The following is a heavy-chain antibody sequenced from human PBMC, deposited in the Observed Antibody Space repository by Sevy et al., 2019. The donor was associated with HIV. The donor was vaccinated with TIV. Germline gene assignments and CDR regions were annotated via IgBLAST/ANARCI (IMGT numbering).Heavy chain of an antibody. V-gene: IGHV3-23*01. CDR3: ARGWQQWPPDY. CDR1: GFSFNNYG. Sequence: GGCLRLSCAASGFSFNNYGLNWVRQAPGKGLEWVSSISAGGGTTNYADSVKGRFIISRDNSKNTLYLQMNSLGADDTAVYYCARGWQQWPPDYWGQGTLVTVSS. J-gene: IGHJ4*02. CDR2: ISAGGGTT. D-gene: IGHD6-19*01.